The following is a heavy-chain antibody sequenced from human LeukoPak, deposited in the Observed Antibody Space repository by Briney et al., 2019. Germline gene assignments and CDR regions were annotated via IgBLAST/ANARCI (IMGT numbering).Heavy chain of an antibody. D-gene: IGHD4-23*01. CDR3: TRDLMVTADRYYYYMDV. J-gene: IGHJ6*03. V-gene: IGHV3-49*03. Sequence: GVSLRLSCTAAGFTFGDYAMSWFRQAPGKGLEWVGFIRSKAYGGTTEYAASVKGRFTISRDDSKSIAYLQMNSLKTEDTAVYYCTRDLMVTADRYYYYMDVRGKGTTVTVSS. CDR1: GFTFGDYA. CDR2: IRSKAYGGTT.